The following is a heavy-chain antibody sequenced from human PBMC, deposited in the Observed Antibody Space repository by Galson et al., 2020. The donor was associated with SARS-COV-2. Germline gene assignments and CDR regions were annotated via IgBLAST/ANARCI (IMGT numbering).Heavy chain of an antibody. V-gene: IGHV4-34*01. CDR3: ARGPRYSSGWYMRGGDYYYDGMDV. J-gene: IGHJ6*02. D-gene: IGHD6-19*01. Sequence: SQTLSLTCAIYGGSFSTYYWSWIRQPPGKGLEWIGEINHSASTNFNPSLKSRVAISVDTSKAQFSLKLSSVTAADTAVYYCARGPRYSSGWYMRGGDYYYDGMDVWGQGTTVTVSS. CDR2: INHSAST. CDR1: GGSFSTYY.